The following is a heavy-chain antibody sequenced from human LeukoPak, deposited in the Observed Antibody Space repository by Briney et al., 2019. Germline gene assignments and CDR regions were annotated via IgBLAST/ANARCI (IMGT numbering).Heavy chain of an antibody. CDR3: VRRAAVRGMDF. Sequence: GGSLRLSCTASGFIFDTHTLTWVRQAPGEGLEWVASISGSGDSTNYGDSVKGRFTISRDNFKRTVHLEMSNLRADDTAMYYCVRRAAVRGMDFWGLGTTVIVSS. CDR1: GFIFDTHT. V-gene: IGHV3-23*01. CDR2: ISGSGDST. D-gene: IGHD1-14*01. J-gene: IGHJ6*02.